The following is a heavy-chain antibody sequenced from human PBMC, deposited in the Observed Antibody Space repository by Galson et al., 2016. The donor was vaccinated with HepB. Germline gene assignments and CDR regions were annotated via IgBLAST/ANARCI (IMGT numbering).Heavy chain of an antibody. D-gene: IGHD1-26*01. J-gene: IGHJ5*02. CDR1: GYTFISYD. V-gene: IGHV1-8*01. CDR2: MNPKSGNT. CDR3: ARAPSKRADQRGGLWFDP. Sequence: SVKVSCKASGYTFISYDISWVRQATGQGLEWMGWMNPKSGNTGYAQKFQGRITMTRSTSTGTAYMELSSLRSEDTAVYYCARAPSKRADQRGGLWFDPWGQGILVTVSS.